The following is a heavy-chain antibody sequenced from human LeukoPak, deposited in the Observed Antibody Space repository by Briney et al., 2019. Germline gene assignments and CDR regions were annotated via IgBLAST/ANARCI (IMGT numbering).Heavy chain of an antibody. J-gene: IGHJ4*02. V-gene: IGHV4-59*01. CDR3: ARDEGGIAAAGTPSWYFDY. CDR1: GGSISSYY. D-gene: IGHD6-13*01. CDR2: IYYSGST. Sequence: SETLSLTCTVSGGSISSYYWSWIRQPPGKELEWIGYIYYSGSTNYNPSLKSRVTISVDTSKNQFSLKLSSVTAADTAVYYCARDEGGIAAAGTPSWYFDYWGQGTLVTVSS.